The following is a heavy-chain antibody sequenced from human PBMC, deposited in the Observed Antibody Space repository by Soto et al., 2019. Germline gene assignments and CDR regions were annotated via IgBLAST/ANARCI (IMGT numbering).Heavy chain of an antibody. CDR3: AGARGYTSGFAY. CDR2: VFSGGVT. CDR1: GFTVRGNY. Sequence: EVQLVESGGGLIQPGGSLSLACTPSGFTVRGNYVSWVRQASGKGLEWVSIVFSGGVTYYVDSVKGRFTISKDISTNTLSLQMNSLRAEDTAVYFCAGARGYTSGFAYWGQGTLVTVSS. J-gene: IGHJ4*02. V-gene: IGHV3-53*01. D-gene: IGHD5-18*01.